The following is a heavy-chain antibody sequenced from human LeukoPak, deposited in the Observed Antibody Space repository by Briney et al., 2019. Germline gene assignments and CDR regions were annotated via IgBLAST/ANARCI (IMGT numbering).Heavy chain of an antibody. CDR3: ARGTLYSGWSYYFDY. J-gene: IGHJ4*02. Sequence: SETLSLTCTVSGGSISSGSYCWSWIRQPAGKGLDWIGHIHTSGSTNYNPSLKSRVTISVDTSKNQFSLKLSSVTAADTAMYYCARGTLYSGWSYYFDYWGQGSQVTVSS. D-gene: IGHD6-19*01. V-gene: IGHV4-61*09. CDR1: GGSISSGSYC. CDR2: IHTSGST.